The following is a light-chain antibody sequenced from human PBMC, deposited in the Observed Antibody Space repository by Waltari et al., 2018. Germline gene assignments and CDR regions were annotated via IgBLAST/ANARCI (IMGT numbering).Light chain of an antibody. CDR2: DAS. Sequence: EIVMTQSPATLSVSPGDRATLSCRASQSVSSHIAWYQQKPGQAPRLPIYDASTRGTGVPARFSGSGSGTDFTLTISSLQSGDFAVYYCQQYNTWPPYTFGQGTKLESK. CDR3: QQYNTWPPYT. V-gene: IGKV3-15*01. CDR1: QSVSSH. J-gene: IGKJ2*01.